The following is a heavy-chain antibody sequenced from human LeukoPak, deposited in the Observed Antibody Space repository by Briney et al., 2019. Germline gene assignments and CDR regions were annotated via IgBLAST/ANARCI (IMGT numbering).Heavy chain of an antibody. D-gene: IGHD3-22*01. CDR3: ARQGYYYDSSGYSRGWFDP. CDR2: IYHSGST. V-gene: IGHV4-4*02. Sequence: SGTLSLTCAVSGGSISSSNWWSWVRQPPGKGLEWIGEIYHSGSTNYNPSLKSRVTISVDKSKNQFSLKLSSVTAADTAVYYCARQGYYYDSSGYSRGWFDPWGQGTLVTVSS. J-gene: IGHJ5*02. CDR1: GGSISSSNW.